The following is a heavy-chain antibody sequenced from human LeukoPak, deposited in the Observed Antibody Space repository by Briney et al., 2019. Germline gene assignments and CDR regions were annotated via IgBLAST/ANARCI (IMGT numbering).Heavy chain of an antibody. CDR1: GFTFNDYA. CDR2: ISWNSGST. Sequence: GGSLRLSCAASGFTFNDYAMHWVRQAPGKGLEWVSGISWNSGSTGYVDSVKGRFTISRDNARNSLYLQMNSLRAEDTALYHCARNNGMDVWGQGTTVIVSS. V-gene: IGHV3-9*01. J-gene: IGHJ6*02. CDR3: ARNNGMDV.